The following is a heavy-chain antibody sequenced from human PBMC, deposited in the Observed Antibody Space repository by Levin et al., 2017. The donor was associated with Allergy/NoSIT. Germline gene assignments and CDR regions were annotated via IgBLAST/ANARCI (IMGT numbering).Heavy chain of an antibody. V-gene: IGHV4-38-2*02. CDR1: GSSISSGYY. CDR2: IYHSGST. D-gene: IGHD1-1*01. CDR3: ARETTGKSLGAFDI. J-gene: IGHJ3*02. Sequence: PSETLSLTCAVSGSSISSGYYWGWIRQPPGKGLEWIGSIYHSGSTYYNPSLKSRVTISVDTSKNQFSLKLSSVTAADTAVYYCARETTGKSLGAFDIWGQGTMVTVSS.